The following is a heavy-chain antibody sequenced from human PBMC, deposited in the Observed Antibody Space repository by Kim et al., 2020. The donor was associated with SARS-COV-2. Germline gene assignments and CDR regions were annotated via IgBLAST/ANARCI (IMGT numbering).Heavy chain of an antibody. CDR3: ARESADYYGSGSFYYYGMDV. J-gene: IGHJ6*02. CDR2: INAGNGNK. D-gene: IGHD3-10*01. V-gene: IGHV1-3*01. Sequence: ASVKVSCKASGYTFTSYAMHWVRQAPGQRLEWMGWINAGNGNKKYSQKFQGRVTITRDTSASTAYMELSSLRSEDTAVYYCARESADYYGSGSFYYYGMDVWGQGTTVTVSS. CDR1: GYTFTSYA.